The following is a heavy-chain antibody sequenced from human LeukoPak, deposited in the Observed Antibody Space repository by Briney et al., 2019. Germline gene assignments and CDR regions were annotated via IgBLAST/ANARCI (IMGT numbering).Heavy chain of an antibody. Sequence: GGSLRLSCAAYGFTFSSYSMNWVRQAPGKGLEWVSSISSSSSYIYYADSVKGRFTISRDNARNSLYLQMSSLRAEDTAVYYCARDHTYYDIFGLPHGGDYFDYWGQGTLVTVSS. CDR2: ISSSSSYI. V-gene: IGHV3-21*01. CDR1: GFTFSSYS. J-gene: IGHJ4*02. D-gene: IGHD3-9*01. CDR3: ARDHTYYDIFGLPHGGDYFDY.